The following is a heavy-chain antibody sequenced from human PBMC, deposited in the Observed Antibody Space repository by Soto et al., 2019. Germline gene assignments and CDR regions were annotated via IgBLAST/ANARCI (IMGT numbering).Heavy chain of an antibody. V-gene: IGHV1-69*06. Sequence: SVKVSCKASGGTFSSYAISWVRQAPGQGLEWMGGIIPIFGTANYAQKFQGRVTITADKSTSTAYMELSSLRSEDTAVYYCASWYSSSWSVKYYFDYWGQGTMVTASS. CDR1: GGTFSSYA. D-gene: IGHD6-13*01. J-gene: IGHJ4*02. CDR3: ASWYSSSWSVKYYFDY. CDR2: IIPIFGTA.